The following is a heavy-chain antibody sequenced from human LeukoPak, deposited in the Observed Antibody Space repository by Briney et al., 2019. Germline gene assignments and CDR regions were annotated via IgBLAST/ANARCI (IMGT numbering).Heavy chain of an antibody. Sequence: ASVKVSCKASGYSFTSHVIHWVRQAPGQGLEWMGWINTDRGNTKYSEKFQDRVTLVRDTSATTAYMELSSLRSEDTAVFYCARGTRSWAHAFDFWGQGTTVIVSS. D-gene: IGHD6-13*01. J-gene: IGHJ3*01. CDR1: GYSFTSHV. V-gene: IGHV1-3*04. CDR3: ARGTRSWAHAFDF. CDR2: INTDRGNT.